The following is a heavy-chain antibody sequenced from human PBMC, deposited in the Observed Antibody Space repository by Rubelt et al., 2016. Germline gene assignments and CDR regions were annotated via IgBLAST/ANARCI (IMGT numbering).Heavy chain of an antibody. D-gene: IGHD3-22*01. CDR3: ARDAASSGYFPS. Sequence: QVQLQESGPGLVKPSETLSLTCTVSGGSISSYYWSWIRQPPGKGLEWIGYIYYSGSTNYNPSLKSRVTISVDTSKNQCSLKLSSVTAADTAVYYCARDAASSGYFPSWGQGTLVTVSS. J-gene: IGHJ4*02. CDR2: IYYSGST. V-gene: IGHV4-59*12. CDR1: GGSISSYY.